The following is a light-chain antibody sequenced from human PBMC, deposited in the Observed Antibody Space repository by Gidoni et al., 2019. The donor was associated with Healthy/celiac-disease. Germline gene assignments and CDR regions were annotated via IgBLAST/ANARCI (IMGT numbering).Light chain of an antibody. Sequence: EIVLTQSPATLSLYPGERATLSCRASQSVSSTYLAWYQQQPGQAPRLLIYGASSRATGIPDRFSGSGSGTDFTLTISRLEPEDFAVYYCQQYGSSPTWTFGQGTKVEIK. V-gene: IGKV3-20*01. CDR1: QSVSSTY. J-gene: IGKJ1*01. CDR2: GAS. CDR3: QQYGSSPTWT.